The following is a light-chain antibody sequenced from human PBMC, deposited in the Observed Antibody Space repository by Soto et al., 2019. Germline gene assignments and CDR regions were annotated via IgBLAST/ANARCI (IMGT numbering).Light chain of an antibody. Sequence: IVLTQSPATLSVSPGERATISCRASQGIDTNLARYQQKPGQAPRLLIYCASTFPTGIPSRFSGSGSGTQFTLIIISLQSEEYVVYYCQQHNNCPPWTFGQGTQLEI. J-gene: IGKJ5*01. CDR2: CAS. V-gene: IGKV3-15*01. CDR3: QQHNNCPPWT. CDR1: QGIDTN.